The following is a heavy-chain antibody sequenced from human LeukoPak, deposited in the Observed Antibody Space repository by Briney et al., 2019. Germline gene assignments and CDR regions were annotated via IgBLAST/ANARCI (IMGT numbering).Heavy chain of an antibody. CDR3: ARAGPLWFGDKGFDY. CDR1: RFTFSSYG. D-gene: IGHD3-10*01. J-gene: IGHJ4*02. CDR2: IWYDGSNK. V-gene: IGHV3-33*01. Sequence: GGSLRLSCAASRFTFSSYGMHWVRQAPGKGLEWVAVIWYDGSNKYYADSVKGRFTISRDNSKNTLYLQMNSLRAEDTAVYYCARAGPLWFGDKGFDYWGQGTLVTVSS.